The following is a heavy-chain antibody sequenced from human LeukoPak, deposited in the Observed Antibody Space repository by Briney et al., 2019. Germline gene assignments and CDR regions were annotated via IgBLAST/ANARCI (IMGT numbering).Heavy chain of an antibody. CDR3: ARDKAVAGTGFDY. CDR1: GGSVSSGSYY. CDR2: IYYSGST. Sequence: SETLSLTCTVSGGSVSSGSYYWSWIRQPPGKGLEWIGYIYYSGSTNYNPSLKSRVTISVDTSKNQFSLKLSSVPAAETAVYYCARDKAVAGTGFDYWGQGTLVTVSS. V-gene: IGHV4-61*01. D-gene: IGHD6-19*01. J-gene: IGHJ4*02.